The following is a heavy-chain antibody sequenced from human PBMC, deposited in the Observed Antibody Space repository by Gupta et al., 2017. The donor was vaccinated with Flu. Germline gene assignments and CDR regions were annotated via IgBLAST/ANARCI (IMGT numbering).Heavy chain of an antibody. J-gene: IGHJ6*02. D-gene: IGHD1-1*01. CDR3: AKDGKWNRNNYGINV. Sequence: EQVVESGGDVVQPGRSLRLSCVASGFSFSNYGIPWVRQAQGQGLELVAVISYDGIEDYYDDSVKCLLSVSRDNSRKALYLQMKSLRTEDPAVYYCAKDGKWNRNNYGINVWGQGTTVIASS. V-gene: IGHV3-30*18. CDR1: GFSFSNYG. CDR2: ISYDGIED.